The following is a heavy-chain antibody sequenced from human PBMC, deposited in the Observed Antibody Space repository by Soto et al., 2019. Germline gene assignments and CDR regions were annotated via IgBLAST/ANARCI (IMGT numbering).Heavy chain of an antibody. CDR3: ARQDHGDYEFFFDY. CDR2: ISSIGST. J-gene: IGHJ4*02. CDR1: GASIISTTKY. Sequence: ISLTCTVSGASIISTTKYWGWIRQPPGRGLEWIGTISSIGSTYYNPSLEGRVTISVDTSKNQFSLKVTSVTAADTGLYYCARQDHGDYEFFFDYWGQGTLVTVSS. V-gene: IGHV4-39*01. D-gene: IGHD4-17*01.